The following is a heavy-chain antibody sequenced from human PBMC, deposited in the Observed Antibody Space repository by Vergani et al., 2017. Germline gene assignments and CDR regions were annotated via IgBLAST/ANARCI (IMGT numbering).Heavy chain of an antibody. CDR3: ARHRGSGGFFPSSYLYGMDV. Sequence: QVQLQESGPGLVKPSETLTLTCDVSDSSIMTNPYWGWFRQSPGKGLEWIGCIHHSGDTHYNSSLKSRVSISIVSRSKFSLSLTSVTAADTAIYYCARHRGSGGFFPSSYLYGMDVWGHGTTVTVSS. V-gene: IGHV4-38-2*01. D-gene: IGHD3-10*01. CDR2: IHHSGDT. CDR1: DSSIMTNPY. J-gene: IGHJ6*02.